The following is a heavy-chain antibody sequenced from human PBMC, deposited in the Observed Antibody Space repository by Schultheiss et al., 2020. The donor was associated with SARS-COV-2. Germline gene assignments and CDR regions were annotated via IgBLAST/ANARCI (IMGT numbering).Heavy chain of an antibody. Sequence: ASVKVSCKASGGTFSSYAISWVRQAPGQGLEWMGWINPNSGGTNYAQKFQGRVTMSRDTSISTVYVELSRLGSDDTAMYYCARDPKEYSGYEYDYWGQGTLVTVSS. D-gene: IGHD5-12*01. CDR1: GGTFSSYA. J-gene: IGHJ4*02. CDR2: INPNSGGT. CDR3: ARDPKEYSGYEYDY. V-gene: IGHV1-2*02.